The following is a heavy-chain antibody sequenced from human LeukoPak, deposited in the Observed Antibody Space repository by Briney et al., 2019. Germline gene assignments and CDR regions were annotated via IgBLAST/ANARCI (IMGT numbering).Heavy chain of an antibody. CDR3: EGGKVFADYDI. CDR2: INHSGST. D-gene: IGHD3-9*01. Sequence: PSETLSLTCAVYGGSFSGYYWSWIRQPPGKGLEWIGEINHSGSTNYNPSLKSRVTISVDTSKNQFSLKLSSVTAADTAVYYCEGGKVFADYDIWGQGTLVTVSS. CDR1: GGSFSGYY. V-gene: IGHV4-34*01. J-gene: IGHJ1*01.